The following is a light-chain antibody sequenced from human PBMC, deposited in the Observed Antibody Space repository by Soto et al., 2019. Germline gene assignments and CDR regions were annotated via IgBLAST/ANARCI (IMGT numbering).Light chain of an antibody. J-gene: IGKJ2*01. CDR1: QSVGTY. CDR3: KQRNNWPDT. CDR2: DAS. V-gene: IGKV3-11*01. Sequence: EVVLTQSPATLSLSPGERATLSCRASQSVGTYLAWYQQKPGQAPRLLIYDASKRATGIPARFSGSGSGTEFTLTITSLEPEDFTVYYCKQRNNWPDTFGQGTKLEIK.